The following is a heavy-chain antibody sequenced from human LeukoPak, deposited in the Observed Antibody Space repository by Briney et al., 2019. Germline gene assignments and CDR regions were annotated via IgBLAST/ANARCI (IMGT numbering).Heavy chain of an antibody. D-gene: IGHD3-10*01. V-gene: IGHV3-15*01. Sequence: GGSLRLSCAASGFTFSNTWMNWVRQAPGKGLEWVGRIQSKTDGGTTEYAAPVKGRFTISRDDSKTTLYMQINSVQTEDTAVYYCATLTVRGVINIWGQGTLVTVSS. CDR2: IQSKTDGGTT. CDR1: GFTFSNTW. J-gene: IGHJ4*02. CDR3: ATLTVRGVINI.